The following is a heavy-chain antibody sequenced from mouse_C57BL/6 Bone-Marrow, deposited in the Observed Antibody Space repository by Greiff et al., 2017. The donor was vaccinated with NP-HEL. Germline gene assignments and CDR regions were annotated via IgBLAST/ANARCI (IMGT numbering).Heavy chain of an antibody. J-gene: IGHJ4*01. CDR3: ARRGITTVERGMDY. Sequence: EVQLQQSGPVLVKPGASVKMSCKASGYTFTDYYMNWVKQSHGKSLEWIGVINPYNGGTSYNQKFKGKATLTVDKSSSTAYMELNSLTSEDSAVYYCARRGITTVERGMDYWGQGTSVTVSS. CDR2: INPYNGGT. V-gene: IGHV1-19*01. CDR1: GYTFTDYY. D-gene: IGHD1-1*01.